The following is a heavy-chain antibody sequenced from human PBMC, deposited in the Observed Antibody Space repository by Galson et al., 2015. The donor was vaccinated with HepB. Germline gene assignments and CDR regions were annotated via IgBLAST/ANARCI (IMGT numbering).Heavy chain of an antibody. J-gene: IGHJ3*02. Sequence: SVKVSCKASGYTFSSYYMHWVRQAPGQRLEWMGWINAGNGNTKYSQKFQGRVTITRDTSASTAYMELSSLRSEDTAVYYCARATPRWIQLNNSGAFDIWGQGTMVTVSS. V-gene: IGHV1-3*01. D-gene: IGHD5-18*01. CDR1: GYTFSSYY. CDR3: ARATPRWIQLNNSGAFDI. CDR2: INAGNGNT.